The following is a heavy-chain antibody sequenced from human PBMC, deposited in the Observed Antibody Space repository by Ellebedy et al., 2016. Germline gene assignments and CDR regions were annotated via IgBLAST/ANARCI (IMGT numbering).Heavy chain of an antibody. CDR2: IYYSGST. CDR3: ARGSSSSWYNWFDP. J-gene: IGHJ5*02. CDR1: GGSISSGGYY. Sequence: SETLSLTXTVSGGSISSGGYYWSWIRQHPGKGLEWIGYIYYSGSTYYNPSLKSRVIISVDTSKNQFSLKLSSVTAADTAVYYCARGSSSSWYNWFDPWGQGTLVTVSS. V-gene: IGHV4-31*03. D-gene: IGHD6-13*01.